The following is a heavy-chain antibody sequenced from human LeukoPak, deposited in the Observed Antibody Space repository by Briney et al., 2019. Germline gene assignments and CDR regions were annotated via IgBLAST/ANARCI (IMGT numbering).Heavy chain of an antibody. CDR2: MNPNSGNT. CDR1: GYTFTSYD. J-gene: IGHJ6*03. CDR3: ARGPPHYYYMDV. Sequence: GASVKVSCKASGYTFTSYDINWVRQATGQGLEWMGWMNPNSGNTGYAQKIQGRVTMTRNTSIGTAYMELSSLRSEDTAVYYCARGPPHYYYMDVWGKGTTVTVSS. V-gene: IGHV1-8*01.